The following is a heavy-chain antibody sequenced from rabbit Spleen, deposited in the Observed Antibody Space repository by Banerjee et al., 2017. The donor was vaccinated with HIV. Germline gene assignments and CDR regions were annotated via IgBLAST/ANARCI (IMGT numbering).Heavy chain of an antibody. J-gene: IGHJ4*01. CDR1: GFSFSNKAV. D-gene: IGHD1-1*01. V-gene: IGHV1S40*01. Sequence: QSLEESGGGLVKPGASLTLTCKASGFSFSNKAVMCWVRQAPGKGLEWITCINAVTGKAVYASWAKGRFTFSKTSSTTVTLQMTSLTAADTATYFCAGDLDGVIGWNFGWWGPGTLVTVS. CDR3: AGDLDGVIGWNFGW. CDR2: INAVTGKA.